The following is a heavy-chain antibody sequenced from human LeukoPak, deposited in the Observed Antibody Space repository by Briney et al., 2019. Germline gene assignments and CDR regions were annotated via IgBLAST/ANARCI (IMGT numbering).Heavy chain of an antibody. J-gene: IGHJ4*02. CDR3: ARAPTYGSGSSFDY. CDR2: ISSSSSYI. V-gene: IGHV3-21*04. D-gene: IGHD3-10*01. CDR1: GFTFNTYT. Sequence: GGSLRLSCAASGFTFNTYTMNWVRQAPGKGLEWVSSISSSSSYIYYADSVKGRFTISRDNAKNSLYLQMNSLRAEDTAVYYCARAPTYGSGSSFDYWGQGTLVTVSS.